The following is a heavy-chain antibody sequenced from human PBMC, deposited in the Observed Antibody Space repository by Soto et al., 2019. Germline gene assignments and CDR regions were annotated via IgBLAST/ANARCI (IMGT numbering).Heavy chain of an antibody. CDR3: AKTGSYGDALAFDI. J-gene: IGHJ3*02. CDR2: IAYDGSAK. V-gene: IGHV3-30-3*02. CDR1: GFSFSTYA. D-gene: IGHD4-17*01. Sequence: GGSLRLSCAASGFSFSTYAMHWVRQAPGKGLEWVAGIAYDGSAKFYADSVKGRFTISRDISRNTLYLQMSSLRAEDTVVYYGAKTGSYGDALAFDIWGQGTMVTVS.